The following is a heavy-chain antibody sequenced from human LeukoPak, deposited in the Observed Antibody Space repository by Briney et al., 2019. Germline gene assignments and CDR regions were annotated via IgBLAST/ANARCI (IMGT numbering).Heavy chain of an antibody. J-gene: IGHJ4*02. CDR3: ATLSSEGFDY. Sequence: GGSLRLSCAASGFTFDDYAMHWVRQAPGKGLECVSLISVDVGSTYYADSLKGRFTISRDNSKNSLYLQMNSLRTENTALYYCATLSSEGFDYWGQGTLVTVSS. V-gene: IGHV3-43*02. CDR1: GFTFDDYA. CDR2: ISVDVGST. D-gene: IGHD3-22*01.